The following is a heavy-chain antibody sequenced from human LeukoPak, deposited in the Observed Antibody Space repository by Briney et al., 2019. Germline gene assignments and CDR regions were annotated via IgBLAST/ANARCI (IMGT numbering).Heavy chain of an antibody. CDR3: ARVVAAAGRYDAFDI. J-gene: IGHJ3*02. Sequence: GASVKVSCKASGYTFTSYGISWVRQAPGQGLEWMGWISAYNGNTNYAQKLQGRVTMTTDTSTSTAYMELRSLRSDDTAVYYCARVVAAAGRYDAFDIWGQGTMVTVSS. D-gene: IGHD6-13*01. CDR1: GYTFTSYG. CDR2: ISAYNGNT. V-gene: IGHV1-18*01.